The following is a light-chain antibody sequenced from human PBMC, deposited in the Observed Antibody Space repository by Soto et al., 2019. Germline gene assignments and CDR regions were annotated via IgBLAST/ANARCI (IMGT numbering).Light chain of an antibody. CDR2: DVS. CDR3: TSYNAPNL. Sequence: QSALTQPASVSGSPGQSITISCTGTSSDVGRYNYVSWYQQHPGKAPKLMIYDVSNRPSGISDRFSGSKSGNTASLTISDLQVEDEADYYCTSYNAPNLFGGGTKLTVL. V-gene: IGLV2-14*01. CDR1: SSDVGRYNY. J-gene: IGLJ3*02.